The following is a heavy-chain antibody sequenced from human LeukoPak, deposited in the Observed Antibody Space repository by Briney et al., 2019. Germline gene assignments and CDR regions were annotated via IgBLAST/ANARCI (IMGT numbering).Heavy chain of an antibody. J-gene: IGHJ4*02. D-gene: IGHD3-16*02. V-gene: IGHV4-39*01. CDR3: ARLPITFGGVIGPTYFDY. Sequence: SETLSLTCTVSGGSISSSSYYWGWIRQPPGKGLEWIGSIYYSGSTYYDPSLKSRVTISVDTSKNQFSLKLSSVTAADTAVYYCARLPITFGGVIGPTYFDYWGQGTLVTVSS. CDR2: IYYSGST. CDR1: GGSISSSSYY.